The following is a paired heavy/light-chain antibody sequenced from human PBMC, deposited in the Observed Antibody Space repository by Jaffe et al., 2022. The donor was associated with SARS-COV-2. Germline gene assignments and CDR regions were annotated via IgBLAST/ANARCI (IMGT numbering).Light chain of an antibody. Sequence: DIVMTQSPLSLPVTPGEPASISCRSSQSLLHSNGYNYLDWYLQKPGQSPQLLIYLGSNRASGVPDRFSGSGSGTDFTLKISRVEAEDVGVYYCMQALQTQYTFGPGTKVDIK. J-gene: IGKJ3*01. CDR3: MQALQTQYT. V-gene: IGKV2-28*01. CDR2: LGS. CDR1: QSLLHSNGYNY.
Heavy chain of an antibody. CDR3: ARDNFISGDLRYFDWPLGGMDV. Sequence: QVQLVESGGGVVQPGRSLRLSCAASGFTFSSYGMHWVRQAPGKGLEWVAVIWYDGSNKYYADSVKGRFTISRDNSKNTLYLQMNSLRAEDTAVYYCARDNFISGDLRYFDWPLGGMDVWGQGTTVTVSS. D-gene: IGHD3-9*01. CDR1: GFTFSSYG. J-gene: IGHJ6*02. CDR2: IWYDGSNK. V-gene: IGHV3-33*01.